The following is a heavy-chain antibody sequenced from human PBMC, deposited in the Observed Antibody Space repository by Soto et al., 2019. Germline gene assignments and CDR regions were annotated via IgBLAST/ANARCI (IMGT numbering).Heavy chain of an antibody. CDR2: IKQDGSEK. D-gene: IGHD3-16*01. Sequence: GGSLRLSCAASGFTFSSYWMSWVRQAPGKGLEWVANIKQDGSEKYYVDSVKGRFTISRDNAKNSLYLQMNSLRAEDTAVYYCARDPGYYDYIWGSYYEYYFGYWGQGTLVTVSS. J-gene: IGHJ4*02. CDR3: ARDPGYYDYIWGSYYEYYFGY. CDR1: GFTFSSYW. V-gene: IGHV3-7*01.